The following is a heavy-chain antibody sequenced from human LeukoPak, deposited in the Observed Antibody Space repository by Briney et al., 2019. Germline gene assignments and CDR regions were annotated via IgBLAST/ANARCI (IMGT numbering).Heavy chain of an antibody. J-gene: IGHJ5*02. CDR1: GGSISSHY. Sequence: PSETLSLTCTVSGGSISSHYWSWIRQPPGKGLEWIGYIYYSGSTNYNPSLKSRDTISVDTAKNQFSLKLSSVTAADTAVYYCAREGGGYCSSTSCYRDNWFDPWGQGTLVTVSS. CDR3: AREGGGYCSSTSCYRDNWFDP. V-gene: IGHV4-59*11. CDR2: IYYSGST. D-gene: IGHD2-2*02.